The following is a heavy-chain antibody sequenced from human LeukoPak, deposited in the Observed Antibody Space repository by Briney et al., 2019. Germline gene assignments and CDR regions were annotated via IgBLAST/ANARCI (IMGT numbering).Heavy chain of an antibody. Sequence: SESLFLTWTVSGGSITSYRWSWIRQPPGEGLEYMGYMYQSGSSNYKPSLKSRVTLSVDTSKTQLSLKLSSVTAADTAVYYCARVGHYDRSGYYLDYWGQGILVTVSS. CDR2: MYQSGSS. CDR3: ARVGHYDRSGYYLDY. CDR1: GGSITSYR. D-gene: IGHD3-22*01. V-gene: IGHV4-59*01. J-gene: IGHJ4*02.